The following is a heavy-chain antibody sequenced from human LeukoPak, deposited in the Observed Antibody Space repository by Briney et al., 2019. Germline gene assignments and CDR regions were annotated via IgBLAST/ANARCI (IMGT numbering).Heavy chain of an antibody. D-gene: IGHD6-19*01. CDR1: GGTFSSYA. J-gene: IGHJ3*02. Sequence: RASVKVSCKASGGTFSSYAISWVRQAPGQGLEWMGGIIPIFGTANYAQKFQGRVTTTADESTSTAYMELSSLRSEDTAVYYCARYPYSSGWYGAFDIWGQGTMVTVSS. V-gene: IGHV1-69*13. CDR3: ARYPYSSGWYGAFDI. CDR2: IIPIFGTA.